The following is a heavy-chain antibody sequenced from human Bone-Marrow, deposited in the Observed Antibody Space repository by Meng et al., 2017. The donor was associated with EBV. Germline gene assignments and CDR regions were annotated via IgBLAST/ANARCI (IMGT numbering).Heavy chain of an antibody. CDR2: ISDVSDYI. Sequence: EVXLVESGGXLVKPGGSLRLSCAASGFDFSTSSMNWVRQAPGRGLEWLSCISDVSDYIYYADSVKGRFTISRDNAENSLYLQMSSLRVEDTAVYYCASGDPLTGIPFNPWGQGTLVTVSS. CDR3: ASGDPLTGIPFNP. CDR1: GFDFSTSS. J-gene: IGHJ5*02. V-gene: IGHV3-21*01. D-gene: IGHD1-1*01.